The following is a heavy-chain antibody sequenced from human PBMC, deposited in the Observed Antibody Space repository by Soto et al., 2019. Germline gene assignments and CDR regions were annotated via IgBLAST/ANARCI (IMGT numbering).Heavy chain of an antibody. CDR3: ARIVTTRSDAFDI. CDR1: GGSVSSDTYY. V-gene: IGHV4-61*01. J-gene: IGHJ3*02. CDR2: IYYTGST. D-gene: IGHD4-17*01. Sequence: QVQLQESGPGLVKPSETLSLTCTVSGGSVSSDTYYWSWMRQPPGKGLEWIGYIYYTGSTNYNSSLKSRVTMSVNLSKNQFSLKLSSVTAADTAVYYCARIVTTRSDAFDIWGQGTMVTVSS.